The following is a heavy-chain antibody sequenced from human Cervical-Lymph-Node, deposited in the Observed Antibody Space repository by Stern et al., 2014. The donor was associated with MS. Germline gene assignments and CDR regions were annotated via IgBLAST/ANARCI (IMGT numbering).Heavy chain of an antibody. CDR3: VRQGLSGAFDI. Sequence: QVQLVQSGAEVKKPGASVMVSCKASRFTFTAYYMHWVRQAPGQGLEWMGRINSNTGGTDYEQNFQCRVTMTRDTSNTTAYMELSGLTFDDTALYFCVRQGLSGAFDIWGQGTMVIVSS. V-gene: IGHV1-2*06. J-gene: IGHJ3*02. CDR1: RFTFTAYY. CDR2: INSNTGGT. D-gene: IGHD2/OR15-2a*01.